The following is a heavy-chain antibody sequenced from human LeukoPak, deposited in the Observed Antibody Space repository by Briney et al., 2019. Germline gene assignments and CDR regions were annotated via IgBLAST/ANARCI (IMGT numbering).Heavy chain of an antibody. J-gene: IGHJ4*02. CDR3: ASLWAGNY. CDR2: IYSGGNT. Sequence: GGSLRLSCAASGFTVSSYNMNWVRQAPGKGLEWVSIIYSGGNTYYADYLKGRFTIYRDNSRNTVYLQMNSLRAEDTAVYYCASLWAGNYWGQGTLVTVSS. D-gene: IGHD3-10*01. V-gene: IGHV3-53*01. CDR1: GFTVSSYN.